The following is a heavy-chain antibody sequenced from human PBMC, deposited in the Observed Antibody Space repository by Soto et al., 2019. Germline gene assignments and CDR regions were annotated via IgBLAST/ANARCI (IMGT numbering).Heavy chain of an antibody. J-gene: IGHJ4*02. CDR3: ARGGRFLEWLLFARYYFDY. CDR1: GGSFSGYY. D-gene: IGHD3-3*01. V-gene: IGHV4-34*01. Sequence: ETLSLTCAVYGGSFSGYYWSWIRQPPGKGLEWIGEINHSGSTNYNPSLKSRVTISVDTSKNQFSLKLSSVTAADTAVYYCARGGRFLEWLLFARYYFDYWGQGTLVTV. CDR2: INHSGST.